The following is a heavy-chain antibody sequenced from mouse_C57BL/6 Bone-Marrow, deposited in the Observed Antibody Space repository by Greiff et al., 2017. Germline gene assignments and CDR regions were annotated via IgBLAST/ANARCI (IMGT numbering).Heavy chain of an antibody. CDR3: ARGTVVATRGGRAMDY. CDR1: GYTFTSYW. Sequence: QVQLQQSGAELVKPGASVKMSCKASGYTFTSYWITWVKQRPGQGLEWIGDIYPGSGSTNYNEKFKSKATLTVDTSSSTAYMQLSSLTSEDSAVYYCARGTVVATRGGRAMDYWGQGTSVTVSS. J-gene: IGHJ4*01. V-gene: IGHV1-55*01. CDR2: IYPGSGST. D-gene: IGHD1-1*01.